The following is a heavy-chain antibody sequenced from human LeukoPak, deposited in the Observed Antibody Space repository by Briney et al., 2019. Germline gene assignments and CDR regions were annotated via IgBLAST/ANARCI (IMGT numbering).Heavy chain of an antibody. CDR1: GFTFSSYS. J-gene: IGHJ4*02. D-gene: IGHD1-7*01. CDR3: ARAGYNLNYRYFDY. Sequence: GGSLRLSCAASGFTFSSYSMNWVRQAPGKGLEWVSSISSSSSYIYYADSVKGRFTISRDNAKNSLYLQMNSLRAEDTAVYYCARAGYNLNYRYFDYWGQGTLVTVSS. CDR2: ISSSSSYI. V-gene: IGHV3-21*01.